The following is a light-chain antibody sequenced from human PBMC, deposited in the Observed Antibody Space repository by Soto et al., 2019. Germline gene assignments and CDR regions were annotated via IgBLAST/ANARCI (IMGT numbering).Light chain of an antibody. J-gene: IGKJ4*01. Sequence: EIVLTQSPATLSLSPGERATLSCRASQSVSSYLAWYQQKPGQAPRLLIYDASTRATGIPARFSGSGSGTDFTLTISSREHEDFAVYYCQQRSNWPPRTFGGGTKVEIK. CDR3: QQRSNWPPRT. V-gene: IGKV3-11*01. CDR1: QSVSSY. CDR2: DAS.